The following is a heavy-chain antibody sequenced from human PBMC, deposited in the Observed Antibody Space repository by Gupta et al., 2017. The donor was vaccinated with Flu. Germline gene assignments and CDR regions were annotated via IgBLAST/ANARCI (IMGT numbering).Heavy chain of an antibody. CDR3: ARDRYCSSTSCPRNKNFDY. Sequence: GWIGQPPGKGLEWIGEINHSGSTNYNPSLKSRVTISVDTSKNQFSLKLSSVTAADTAVYYCARDRYCSSTSCPRNKNFDYWGQGTLVTVSS. V-gene: IGHV4-34*01. CDR2: INHSGST. J-gene: IGHJ4*02. D-gene: IGHD2-2*01.